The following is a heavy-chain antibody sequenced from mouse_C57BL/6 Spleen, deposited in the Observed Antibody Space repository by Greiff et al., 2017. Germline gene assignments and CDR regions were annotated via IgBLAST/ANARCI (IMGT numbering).Heavy chain of an antibody. Sequence: EVNVLQSGGGLVKPGASLKLSCAASGFTFSDYGMHWVRQAPGKGLEWVAYISSGSSTNYYADTVKGRFTISRDNAKNTLFLHMTSLRSEDTAMYYCARSSQYYFDYWGQGTTLTVSS. CDR3: ARSSQYYFDY. CDR1: GFTFSDYG. J-gene: IGHJ2*01. D-gene: IGHD1-1*01. CDR2: ISSGSSTN. V-gene: IGHV5-17*01.